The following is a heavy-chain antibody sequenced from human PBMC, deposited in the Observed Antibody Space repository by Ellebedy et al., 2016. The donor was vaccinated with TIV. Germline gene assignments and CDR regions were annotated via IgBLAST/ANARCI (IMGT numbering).Heavy chain of an antibody. CDR1: GYTFTSYY. CDR2: MNANDGDT. V-gene: IGHV1-46*01. J-gene: IGHJ4*02. Sequence: AASVKVSCKASGYTFTSYYIHWMRQAPGQGLEWMGIMNANDGDTTYAQKFQGRVTMTRDTSTPTVSMELTSLRFEDTAVYYCARAAAMTKVSSPSAYWGQGTLVTVSS. D-gene: IGHD4-17*01. CDR3: ARAAAMTKVSSPSAY.